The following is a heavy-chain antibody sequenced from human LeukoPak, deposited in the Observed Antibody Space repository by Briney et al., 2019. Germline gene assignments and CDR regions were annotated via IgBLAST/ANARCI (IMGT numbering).Heavy chain of an antibody. V-gene: IGHV4-30-2*01. Sequence: SETLSLTCTVSGGSISSGGYYWSWIRQPPGKGLEWIGYIYHSGSTYYNPSLKSRVTISVDTSKNQFSLKLSSVTAADTAVYYCARNRGPSRWIVGATFDYWGQGTLVTVSS. CDR1: GGSISSGGYY. CDR3: ARNRGPSRWIVGATFDY. J-gene: IGHJ4*02. D-gene: IGHD1-26*01. CDR2: IYHSGST.